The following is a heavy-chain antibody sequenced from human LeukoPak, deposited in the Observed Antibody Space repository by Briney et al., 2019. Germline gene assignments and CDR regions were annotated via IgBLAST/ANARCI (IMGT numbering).Heavy chain of an antibody. Sequence: GGSLKLSCAASGFTFSGSAIHWVRQSSGKGLEWVGQIDKKDKGYATATAYAASVKGRFTISRDDSINTAYLQMKSLKTEDTALYYCTRDGGTYNWFDPWGQGTLVTVSS. J-gene: IGHJ5*02. V-gene: IGHV3-73*01. CDR1: GFTFSGSA. CDR3: TRDGGTYNWFDP. CDR2: IDKKDKGYATAT. D-gene: IGHD1-26*01.